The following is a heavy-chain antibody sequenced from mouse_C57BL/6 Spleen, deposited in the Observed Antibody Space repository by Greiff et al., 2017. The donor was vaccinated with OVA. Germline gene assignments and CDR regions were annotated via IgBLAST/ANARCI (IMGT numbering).Heavy chain of an antibody. CDR3: AREGGGYGYWYFDV. CDR1: GFTFSDYY. V-gene: IGHV5-16*01. J-gene: IGHJ1*03. Sequence: EVQRVESEGGLVQPGSSMKLSCTASGFTFSDYYMAWVRQVPEKGLEWVANINYDGSSTYYLDSLKSRFIISRDNAKNILYLQMSSLKSEDTATYYCAREGGGYGYWYFDVWGTGTTVTVSS. D-gene: IGHD2-2*01. CDR2: INYDGSST.